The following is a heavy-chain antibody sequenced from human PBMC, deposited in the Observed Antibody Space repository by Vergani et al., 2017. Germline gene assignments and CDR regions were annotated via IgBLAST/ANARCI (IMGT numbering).Heavy chain of an antibody. V-gene: IGHV3-53*01. D-gene: IGHD3-22*01. CDR3: AREGGDYYDSSGYYYQGYFDY. Sequence: EVQLVESGGGLIQPGGSLRLSCAASGFTVSSNYMSWVRQAPGKGLEWVSVIYSGGSTYYADSVKGRFTISRDNSKNTLYLQMNSLRAEDTAVYYCAREGGDYYDSSGYYYQGYFDYWGQGTLVTVSS. CDR1: GFTVSSNY. J-gene: IGHJ4*02. CDR2: IYSGGST.